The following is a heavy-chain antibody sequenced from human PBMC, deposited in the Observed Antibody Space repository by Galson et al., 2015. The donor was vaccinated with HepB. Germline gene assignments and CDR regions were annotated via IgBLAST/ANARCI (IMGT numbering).Heavy chain of an antibody. V-gene: IGHV3-30*18. J-gene: IGHJ6*02. CDR2: ISYDGRNK. Sequence: SLRLSCAASGFTFRSHGMHWARQAPGKGLEWVAVISYDGRNKYYGESVKGRFTISRDDAKNSLYLEMNSLRPDDTAVYYCAKDLSKGEVYGARWTVSLEWGMDVWGQGTTVTVSS. D-gene: IGHD4/OR15-4a*01. CDR1: GFTFRSHG. CDR3: AKDLSKGEVYGARWTVSLEWGMDV.